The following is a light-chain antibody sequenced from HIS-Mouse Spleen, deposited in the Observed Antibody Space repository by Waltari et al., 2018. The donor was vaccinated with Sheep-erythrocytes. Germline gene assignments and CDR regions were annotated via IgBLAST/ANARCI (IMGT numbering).Light chain of an antibody. Sequence: AIQWPRSPSPRSALLGTGAPITCRASQGIRNDLGWYQQKPGKAPKLLIYAASSLQSGVPSRFSGSGSGTDFTLTISSLQPEDFATYYCLQDYNYPYTFGQGTKLEIK. CDR1: QGIRND. V-gene: IGKV1-6*01. J-gene: IGKJ2*01. CDR3: LQDYNYPYT. CDR2: AAS.